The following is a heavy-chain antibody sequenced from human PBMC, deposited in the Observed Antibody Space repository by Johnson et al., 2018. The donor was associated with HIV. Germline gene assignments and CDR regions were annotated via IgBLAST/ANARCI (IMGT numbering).Heavy chain of an antibody. CDR3: ARAPGFSRAFDI. CDR1: GFTFSNHH. D-gene: IGHD3-10*01. J-gene: IGHJ3*02. V-gene: IGHV3-30*03. CDR2: ISYDESNK. Sequence: QVHLVESGGGLAQPGGSLRLSCVASGFTFSNHHMTWVRQAPGKGLEWVAVISYDESNKYYADSVKGRFTISRDNSKNTLYLQMNRLTAEDTAVYYCARAPGFSRAFDIWGQGTMVTVSS.